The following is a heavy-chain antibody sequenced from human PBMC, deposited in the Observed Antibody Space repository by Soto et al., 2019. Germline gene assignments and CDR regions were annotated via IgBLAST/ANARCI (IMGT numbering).Heavy chain of an antibody. D-gene: IGHD1-20*01. Sequence: QVRLVESGGGVVPPGTSLRLSCAASEFPFRSYTVHWVRQAPGKGLEWLALISYDSTYKLYADSVRGRFTISRDNSENTLYLQMNSLRARDTAVYYCTSDSPSIKYDFDSWGQGTLVTVSS. V-gene: IGHV3-30-3*01. J-gene: IGHJ4*02. CDR3: TSDSPSIKYDFDS. CDR1: EFPFRSYT. CDR2: ISYDSTYK.